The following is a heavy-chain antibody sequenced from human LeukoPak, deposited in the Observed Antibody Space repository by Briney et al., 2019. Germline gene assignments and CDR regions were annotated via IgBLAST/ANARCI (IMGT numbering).Heavy chain of an antibody. V-gene: IGHV3-30*18. D-gene: IGHD2-2*01. CDR3: ANGVVVPAAMGPAYY. CDR2: ISYDGSNK. CDR1: GFTFSSYG. Sequence: GRSLRLSCAASGFTFSSYGMHWVRQAPGKGLEWVAVISYDGSNKYYADSVKGRFTISRDNSKNTLYLQMNSLRAEDTAVYYCANGVVVPAAMGPAYYWGRGTLVTVSS. J-gene: IGHJ4*02.